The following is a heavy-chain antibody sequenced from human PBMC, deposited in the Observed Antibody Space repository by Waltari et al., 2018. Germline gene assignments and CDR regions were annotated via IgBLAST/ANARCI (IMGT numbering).Heavy chain of an antibody. CDR3: AKDGAFGGLIVSTLDY. Sequence: EVQLLESGGGSVPPGGSLRLSCAASGFTLRSFAMSWVRQAPGKGLEWVSTIRGGSADTYYADSVRGRFAISRDNSKNMVYLQMNSLRAEDTAVDYCAKDGAFGGLIVSTLDYWGQGTLVTVPS. V-gene: IGHV3-23*01. D-gene: IGHD3-16*02. J-gene: IGHJ4*02. CDR2: IRGGSADT. CDR1: GFTLRSFA.